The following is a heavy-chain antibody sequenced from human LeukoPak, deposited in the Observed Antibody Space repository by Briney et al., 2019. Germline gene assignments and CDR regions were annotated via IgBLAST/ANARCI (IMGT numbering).Heavy chain of an antibody. V-gene: IGHV1-18*01. CDR2: ISAYNGNT. Sequence: ASVKVSCRASGYTFTSYGISWVRQAPGQGLEWMGWISAYNGNTNYAQKLQGRVTMTTDTSTSTAYMQLRSLRSDDTAVYYCARVSMVWDAFDIWGQGTMVTVSS. CDR3: ARVSMVWDAFDI. D-gene: IGHD2-8*01. J-gene: IGHJ3*02. CDR1: GYTFTSYG.